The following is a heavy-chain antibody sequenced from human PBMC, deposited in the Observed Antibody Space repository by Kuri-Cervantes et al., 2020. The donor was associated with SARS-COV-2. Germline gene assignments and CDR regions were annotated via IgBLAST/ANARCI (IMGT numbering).Heavy chain of an antibody. Sequence: ASVKVSCKASGYTFTSYGISWVRQAPGQGLAWMGWMNPNSGNTGYAQKFQGRVTMTRNTSISTAYMEMSRLRSEDTAVYYCARDSWVTMVRGVITYYYYGMDVWGQGTTVTVSS. J-gene: IGHJ6*02. CDR1: GYTFTSYG. V-gene: IGHV1-8*02. D-gene: IGHD3-10*01. CDR3: ARDSWVTMVRGVITYYYYGMDV. CDR2: MNPNSGNT.